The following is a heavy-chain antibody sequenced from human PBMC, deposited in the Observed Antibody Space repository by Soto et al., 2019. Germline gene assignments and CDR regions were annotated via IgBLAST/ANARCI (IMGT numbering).Heavy chain of an antibody. V-gene: IGHV3-33*01. CDR3: ARDDEYDDNGLDY. CDR2: IVNHGVRK. Sequence: QVQLVESGGGVVQPGTSLRLSCAASGFLFSRFGMNWVRQAPGKGLEWVAVIVNHGVRKDYADSVRGRFTISRDNSRNTLFLEMSSLRVEDTAIYYCARDDEYDDNGLDYWGQGTLFTVSS. CDR1: GFLFSRFG. D-gene: IGHD1-1*01. J-gene: IGHJ4*02.